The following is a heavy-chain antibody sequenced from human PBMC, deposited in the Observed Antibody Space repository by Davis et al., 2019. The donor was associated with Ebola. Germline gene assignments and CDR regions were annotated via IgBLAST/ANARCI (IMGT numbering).Heavy chain of an antibody. Sequence: SVKVSCKSSGDTFASFGISWVRQAPGQGLEWMGGIIPMFRSPNYAQKFQGRITITADDSSRTVYMELSSLRSEDTAVYYCARGPTDPSGGWGQGTLVTVSS. J-gene: IGHJ4*02. CDR2: IIPMFRSP. D-gene: IGHD3-16*01. V-gene: IGHV1-69*13. CDR1: GDTFASFG. CDR3: ARGPTDPSGG.